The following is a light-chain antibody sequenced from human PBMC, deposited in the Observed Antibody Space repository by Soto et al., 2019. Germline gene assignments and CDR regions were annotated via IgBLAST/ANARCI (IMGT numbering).Light chain of an antibody. CDR3: QQYGNWPPWT. J-gene: IGKJ1*01. V-gene: IGKV3-15*01. Sequence: EIVMTQSPVTLSVSPGERATLSCRASQSVSGDLAWYQQKPGQAPRLLIYGASTRATGIPASLSGSGSGTEFTLTISSLQSEDFAVYYCQQYGNWPPWTFGQGTKVEVK. CDR1: QSVSGD. CDR2: GAS.